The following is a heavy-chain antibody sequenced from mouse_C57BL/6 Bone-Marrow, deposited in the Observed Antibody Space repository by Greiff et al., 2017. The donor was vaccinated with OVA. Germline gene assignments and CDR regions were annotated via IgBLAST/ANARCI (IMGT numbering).Heavy chain of an antibody. CDR2: IDPGSGGT. J-gene: IGHJ1*03. Sequence: VQLVESGAELVRPGTSVKVSCKASGYAFTNYLIEWVKQRPGQGLEWIGVIDPGSGGTNYNEKFKGKATLTADKSSSTAYVQLSGLTSEDSAVYICARADGYWSYWCVDVWGKGTTVTVSS. D-gene: IGHD2-3*01. V-gene: IGHV1-54*01. CDR1: GYAFTNYL. CDR3: ARADGYWSYWCVDV.